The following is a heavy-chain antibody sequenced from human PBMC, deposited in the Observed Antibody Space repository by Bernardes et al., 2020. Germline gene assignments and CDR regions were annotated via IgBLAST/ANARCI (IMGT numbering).Heavy chain of an antibody. CDR2: ISGSGGST. CDR1: GFTFSSYA. Sequence: GGSLRLSCAASGFTFSSYAMSWVRQAPGKGLEWVSAISGSGGSTYYADSVKGRFTITRDNSKNTLYLQMNSLRAEDTAVYYCAEGNIVVVPAAGFDPWGQGTLVTVSS. V-gene: IGHV3-23*01. D-gene: IGHD2-2*01. J-gene: IGHJ5*02. CDR3: AEGNIVVVPAAGFDP.